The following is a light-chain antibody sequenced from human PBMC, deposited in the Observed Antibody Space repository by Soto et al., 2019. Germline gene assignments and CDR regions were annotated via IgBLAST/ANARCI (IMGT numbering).Light chain of an antibody. V-gene: IGKV3-11*01. CDR2: DAS. CDR1: RSISSN. CDR3: QQRSSWPRT. Sequence: EIVLTQSPATLSLSPGERATLSCRASRSISSNYVAWYQQIPGQAPRLLIYDASKRATGIPARFSGSGSGTDFTLTISSLEPEDFAVYYCQQRSSWPRTFGQGTKVDIK. J-gene: IGKJ1*01.